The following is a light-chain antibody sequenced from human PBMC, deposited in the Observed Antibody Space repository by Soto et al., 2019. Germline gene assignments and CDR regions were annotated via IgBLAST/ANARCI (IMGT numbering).Light chain of an antibody. CDR2: DVS. V-gene: IGLV2-14*01. CDR1: SNDVGGYNY. J-gene: IGLJ2*01. Sequence: QSVLTQPAAVSGSPGQSITISCTGTSNDVGGYNYVSWYQQHPGKAPKLMIYDVSNRPSGVSNRFSGSKSGNTASLTITGLQPEDEADYYCSSYTSTNTVVFGGGTQLTVL. CDR3: SSYTSTNTVV.